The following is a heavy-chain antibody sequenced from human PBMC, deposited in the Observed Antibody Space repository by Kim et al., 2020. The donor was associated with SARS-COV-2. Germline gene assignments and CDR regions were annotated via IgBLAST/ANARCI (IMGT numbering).Heavy chain of an antibody. V-gene: IGHV3-30*04. D-gene: IGHD3-9*01. CDR1: GFTFSSYA. Sequence: GGSLRLSCAASGFTFSSYAMHWVRQAPGKGLEWVAVISYDGSNKYYADSVKGRFTISIDNSKNTLYLQMNSLRAEDTAVYYCARSSYDILTGYNPFDYWGQGTLVTVSS. J-gene: IGHJ4*02. CDR3: ARSSYDILTGYNPFDY. CDR2: ISYDGSNK.